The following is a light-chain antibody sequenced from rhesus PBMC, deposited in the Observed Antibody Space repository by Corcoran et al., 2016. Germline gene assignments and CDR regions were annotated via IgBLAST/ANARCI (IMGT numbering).Light chain of an antibody. CDR3: QHSYGIPLT. J-gene: IGKJ4*01. CDR2: AAS. Sequence: DIQMTQSPSSLSASVGDRVTITCRASENVNNYLHWYQQKPGKAPKLLIYAASTLQSGVPSRFRGSGSGTDYTFTISSLQPEDVATYYCQHSYGIPLTFGGGTKVELK. V-gene: IGKV1-74*01. CDR1: ENVNNY.